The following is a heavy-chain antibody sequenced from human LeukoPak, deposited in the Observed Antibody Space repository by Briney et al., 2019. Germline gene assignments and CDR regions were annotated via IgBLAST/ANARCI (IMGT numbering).Heavy chain of an antibody. D-gene: IGHD5-24*01. V-gene: IGHV3-7*04. CDR1: GFPFSSYW. Sequence: GGSLRLSCVASGFPFSSYWMTWVRQAPGKGLEWVANIKQDGSKKSYVDSVKGRFTNSRDNAKNSLYLQMNSLRAEDTAIYYCTRVGYIDEGIDYWGQGTLVTVSS. J-gene: IGHJ4*02. CDR2: IKQDGSKK. CDR3: TRVGYIDEGIDY.